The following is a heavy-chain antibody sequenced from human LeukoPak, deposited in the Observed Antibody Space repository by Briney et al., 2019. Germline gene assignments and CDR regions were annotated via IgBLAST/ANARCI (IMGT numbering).Heavy chain of an antibody. Sequence: GRSLRLSCAASGFTFSSYDIHWVRQAPGKGLEWVAVISSDGGNKYYADSVKGRFTISRDNSKNTLYLQMNSLRAEDTAVYYCARATEGLDYWGQGTLVTVSS. V-gene: IGHV3-30*03. CDR2: ISSDGGNK. CDR3: ARATEGLDY. J-gene: IGHJ4*02. CDR1: GFTFSSYD.